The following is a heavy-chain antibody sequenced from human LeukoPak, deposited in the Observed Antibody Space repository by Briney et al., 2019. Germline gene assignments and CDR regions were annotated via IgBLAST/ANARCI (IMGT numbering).Heavy chain of an antibody. J-gene: IGHJ4*02. V-gene: IGHV3-48*01. CDR2: ISSSSSTI. CDR3: ARAIDCSSTSSYNPDY. Sequence: GGSLRLSCAASGFTFSSYSMNWVRQALGKGLEWVSYISSSSSTIYYADSVKGRFTISRDNAKNSLYLQMNSLRAEDTAVYYCARAIDCSSTSSYNPDYWGQGTLVTVSS. CDR1: GFTFSSYS. D-gene: IGHD2-2*02.